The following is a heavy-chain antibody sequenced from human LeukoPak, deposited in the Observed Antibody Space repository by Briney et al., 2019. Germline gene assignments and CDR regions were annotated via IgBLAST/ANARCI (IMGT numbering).Heavy chain of an antibody. V-gene: IGHV1-18*01. J-gene: IGHJ5*02. CDR1: GYTFTSYG. Sequence: ASVKVSCKASGYTFTSYGISWVLQAPGQGLEWMGWISAYNGNTNYAQKLQGRVTMTTDTSTSTAYMELRSLRSDDTAVYYCARGFDHYDFWSGFPASGEWFDPWGQGTLVTVSS. CDR3: ARGFDHYDFWSGFPASGEWFDP. CDR2: ISAYNGNT. D-gene: IGHD3-3*01.